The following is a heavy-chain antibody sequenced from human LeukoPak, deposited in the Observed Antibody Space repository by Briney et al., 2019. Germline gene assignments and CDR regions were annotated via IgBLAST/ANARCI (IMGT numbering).Heavy chain of an antibody. D-gene: IGHD2-2*01. CDR1: GYTFTNYG. Sequence: EASVKVSCKASGYTFTNYGISWVRQAPGQGLEWMGWISAYNGNTNYAQKLQGRVTMTTDTSTSTAYMELRSLRSDDTAVYYCARVGYCSSTSCYAGADYWGQGTLVTVSS. J-gene: IGHJ4*02. CDR3: ARVGYCSSTSCYAGADY. CDR2: ISAYNGNT. V-gene: IGHV1-18*01.